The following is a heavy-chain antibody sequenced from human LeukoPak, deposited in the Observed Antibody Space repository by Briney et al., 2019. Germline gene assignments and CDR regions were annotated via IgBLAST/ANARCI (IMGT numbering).Heavy chain of an antibody. J-gene: IGHJ2*01. CDR1: GGSFTAYY. Sequence: SETLSLTCAVYGGSFTAYYWGWIRQPPGKGLEWIGEINHSGSTNYNPSLKSRVTISVDTSKNQFSLKLSSVTAADTAVYYCARLRYFDLWGRGTLVTVSS. V-gene: IGHV4-34*01. CDR3: ARLRYFDL. CDR2: INHSGST.